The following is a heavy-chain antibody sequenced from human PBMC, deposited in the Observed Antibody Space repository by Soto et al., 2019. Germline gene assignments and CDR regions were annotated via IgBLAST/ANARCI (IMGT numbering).Heavy chain of an antibody. CDR3: ARDFKQQLRGIFRDYYYYGMDV. CDR2: INPSGGST. CDR1: GYTFTSYY. D-gene: IGHD6-13*01. V-gene: IGHV1-46*03. J-gene: IGHJ6*02. Sequence: VASVKVSCKASGYTFTSYYMHWVRQAPGQGLEWMGIINPSGGSTSYAQKFQGRVTMTRDTSTSTVYMELSSLRSEDTAVYYCARDFKQQLRGIFRDYYYYGMDVWGQGTTVTVSS.